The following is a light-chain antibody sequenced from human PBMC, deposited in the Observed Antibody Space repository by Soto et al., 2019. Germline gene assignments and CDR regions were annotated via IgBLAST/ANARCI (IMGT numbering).Light chain of an antibody. CDR2: AAS. V-gene: IGKV3-20*01. CDR3: HQYDNTPQT. Sequence: EIVLMQSPGTLSLSPGESATLFCRASQSMKRRYLAWYQQKPGQAPRVLIYAASIRATGIPVRFSGSGSGTDFSLTISRLEPEDFAVYYCHQYDNTPQTFGQGTKVEIK. J-gene: IGKJ2*01. CDR1: QSMKRRY.